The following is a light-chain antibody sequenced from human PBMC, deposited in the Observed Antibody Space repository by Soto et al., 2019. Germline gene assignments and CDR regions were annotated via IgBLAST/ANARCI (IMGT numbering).Light chain of an antibody. J-gene: IGLJ3*02. V-gene: IGLV1-44*01. CDR3: QSYDNILSGPL. CDR1: SSNIGSHT. CDR2: SHN. Sequence: QSVLTQPPSASGTPGQRVTISCSGSSSNIGSHTVTWYQQVPGTAPKLLIFSHNQRPSGVPDRFSGSKSGTSASLAITGLRAEDEADYYCQSYDNILSGPLFGGGTKLTVL.